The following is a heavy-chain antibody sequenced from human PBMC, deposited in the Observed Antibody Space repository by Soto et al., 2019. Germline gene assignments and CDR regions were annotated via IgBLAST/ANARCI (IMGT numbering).Heavy chain of an antibody. D-gene: IGHD6-13*01. CDR2: ISGSGGST. J-gene: IGHJ4*02. V-gene: IGHV3-23*01. Sequence: EVQLLESGGNLVQPGGSLRLSCAASGFTFSTYVMSWVRQSPGKGLEWVSAISGSGGSTYYADSVKGRFTISRDNSKNTLYLQMNSLRAEDTAVYYCAKGVAGGDYFDYWGQGPLVTVSS. CDR1: GFTFSTYV. CDR3: AKGVAGGDYFDY.